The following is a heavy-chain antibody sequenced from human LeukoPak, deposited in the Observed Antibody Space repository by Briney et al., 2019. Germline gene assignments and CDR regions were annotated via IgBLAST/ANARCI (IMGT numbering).Heavy chain of an antibody. CDR3: AKDMYTYDSPYFDS. V-gene: IGHV3-23*01. CDR1: GFTFSSYA. CDR2: IRGTDDTT. D-gene: IGHD3-22*01. J-gene: IGHJ4*02. Sequence: PGGSLRLSCAASGFTFSSYAMTWVRQAPGKGLEWISCIRGTDDTTYYADFVKGRFTISRDNSRSTLYLQMHSLRAEDTAMYYCAKDMYTYDSPYFDSWGQGALVTVAS.